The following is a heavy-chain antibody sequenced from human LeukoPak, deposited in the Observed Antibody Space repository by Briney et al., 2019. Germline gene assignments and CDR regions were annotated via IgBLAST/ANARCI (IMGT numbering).Heavy chain of an antibody. CDR3: ARLQRITMNAFDI. V-gene: IGHV4-59*06. CDR1: GGSISSYY. J-gene: IGHJ3*02. Sequence: SETLSLTCTVSGGSISSYYWSWIRQHPGKGLEWIGYIYYSGSTYYNPSLKSRVIISKDTSKNQFSLKLSSVTAADTAVYYCARLQRITMNAFDIWGQGTMVTVSS. CDR2: IYYSGST. D-gene: IGHD3-22*01.